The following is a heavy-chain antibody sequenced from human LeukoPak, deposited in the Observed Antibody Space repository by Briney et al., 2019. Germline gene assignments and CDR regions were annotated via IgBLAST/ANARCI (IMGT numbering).Heavy chain of an antibody. CDR1: GYTFTGYY. D-gene: IGHD6-19*01. CDR3: ARDGSSGWLLNGMDV. J-gene: IGHJ6*02. Sequence: ASVKVSCKASGYTFTGYYMHWVRQAPGQGREWVGWINPNISGTNYAQKFQGRVTMTRDTSISTAYMQLSRLRSDDTAVYYCARDGSSGWLLNGMDVWGQGTTVTVSS. CDR2: INPNISGT. V-gene: IGHV1-2*02.